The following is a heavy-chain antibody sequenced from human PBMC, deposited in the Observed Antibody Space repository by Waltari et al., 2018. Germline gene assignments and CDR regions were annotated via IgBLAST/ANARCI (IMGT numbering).Heavy chain of an antibody. Sequence: QVQLQESGPGLVKPSETLSLTCAVSGYSISSGYYWGWIRQPPGKGLEWIGSIYHSGSTYYNPSLKSRVTTSVDTSKNQFSLKLSSVTAADTAVYYCARQPVVAATQEDYWGQGTLVTVSS. V-gene: IGHV4-38-2*01. D-gene: IGHD2-15*01. J-gene: IGHJ4*02. CDR2: IYHSGST. CDR3: ARQPVVAATQEDY. CDR1: GYSISSGYY.